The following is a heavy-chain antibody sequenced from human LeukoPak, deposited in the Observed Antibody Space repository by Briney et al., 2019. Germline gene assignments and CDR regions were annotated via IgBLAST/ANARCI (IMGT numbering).Heavy chain of an antibody. CDR3: AKDEYDFWSGAYGGHYYYYGMDV. CDR1: GFIFTDYW. V-gene: IGHV3-7*01. D-gene: IGHD3-3*01. Sequence: GGSLRLSCAASGFIFTDYWMNWVRQAPGRGLEWLASVKGDGSATSYVDSVKGRFTISRDNAKNSLYLQINSLRADDTALYYCAKDEYDFWSGAYGGHYYYYGMDVWGQGTTVTVSS. CDR2: VKGDGSAT. J-gene: IGHJ6*02.